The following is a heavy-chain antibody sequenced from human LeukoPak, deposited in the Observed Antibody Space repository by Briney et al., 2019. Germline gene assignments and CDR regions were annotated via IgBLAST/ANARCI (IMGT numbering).Heavy chain of an antibody. D-gene: IGHD5-18*01. CDR3: AKRSDGYSGFDY. V-gene: IGHV3-33*06. J-gene: IGHJ4*02. CDR1: GFTFIGYG. CDR2: IWYDGSIK. Sequence: GGSLRLSCAASGFTFIGYGMHWVRQAPGKGLEWVAIIWYDGSIKYYADSVKGRFTISRDNSKNTLYLQMNSLRAEDTAVYYCAKRSDGYSGFDYWGQGTLVTLSS.